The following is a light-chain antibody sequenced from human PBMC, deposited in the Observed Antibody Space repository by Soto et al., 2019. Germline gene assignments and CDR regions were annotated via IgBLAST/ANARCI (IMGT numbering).Light chain of an antibody. CDR1: QSVSSN. CDR2: AAS. CDR3: QQYGSSPRT. Sequence: EFVLTQSPATLSVSPGERATLSCSASQSVSSNLAWYQQTPGQTPRLLIYAASSRATGIPDRFSGSGSGTDFSLTISRLEAEDFAVYYCQQYGSSPRTFGQGTKVDI. J-gene: IGKJ1*01. V-gene: IGKV3-20*01.